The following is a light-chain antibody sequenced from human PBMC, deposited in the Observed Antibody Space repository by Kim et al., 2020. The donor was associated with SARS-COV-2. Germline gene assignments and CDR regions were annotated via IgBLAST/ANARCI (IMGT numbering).Light chain of an antibody. V-gene: IGKV3-15*01. CDR2: GAS. CDR3: QQYNNCSPYT. CDR1: QSVSSN. Sequence: EIVMTQSPATLSVSPGERATLSCRASQSVSSNLAWYQQKPGQAPRLLIYGASTRATCIPARFSGSGSGTEFTLTISSLQSEDFAVYYWQQYNNCSPYTFGQGTKLEI. J-gene: IGKJ2*01.